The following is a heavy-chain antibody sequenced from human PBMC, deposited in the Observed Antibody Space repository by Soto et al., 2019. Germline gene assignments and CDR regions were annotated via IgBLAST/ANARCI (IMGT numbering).Heavy chain of an antibody. J-gene: IGHJ4*02. V-gene: IGHV3-9*01. D-gene: IGHD6-19*01. Sequence: DVQLVESGGGLVQPGRSLRLSCAASGFTFDDYAMHWVRQAPGKGLEWVSGISWNSGSIGCADSVKGRFTISRDNAKNSLYLQMNSLRAEDTALYYCAKDRGLVLSFYFDYWGQGTLVTVSS. CDR1: GFTFDDYA. CDR2: ISWNSGSI. CDR3: AKDRGLVLSFYFDY.